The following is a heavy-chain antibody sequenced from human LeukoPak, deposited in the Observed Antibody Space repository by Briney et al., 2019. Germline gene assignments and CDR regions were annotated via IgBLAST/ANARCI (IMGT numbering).Heavy chain of an antibody. CDR1: GFTFSNAW. CDR2: ISYDGSNK. CDR3: ARDLLD. J-gene: IGHJ4*02. V-gene: IGHV3-30*03. Sequence: GGSLRLSCAASGFTFSNAWLSWVRQAPGKGLEWVAVISYDGSNKYYADSVKGRFTISRDNSKNTLYLQMNSLRAEDTAVYYCARDLLDWGQGTLVTVSS.